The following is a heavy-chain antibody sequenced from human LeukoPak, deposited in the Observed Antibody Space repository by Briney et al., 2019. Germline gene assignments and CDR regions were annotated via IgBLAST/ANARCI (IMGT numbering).Heavy chain of an antibody. D-gene: IGHD6-6*01. CDR2: IVVGSGDT. J-gene: IGHJ4*02. Sequence: ASVKVSCKASGFTFTSSAVQWVRQARGQRLEWIGWIVVGSGDTNYAQKFQERVTITRDMSTSTAYMELSSLRSEDTAVYYCAAGIQSIAVCDYWGQGTLVTVSS. CDR1: GFTFTSSA. CDR3: AAGIQSIAVCDY. V-gene: IGHV1-58*01.